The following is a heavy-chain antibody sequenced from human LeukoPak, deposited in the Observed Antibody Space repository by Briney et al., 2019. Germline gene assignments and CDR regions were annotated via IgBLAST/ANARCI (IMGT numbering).Heavy chain of an antibody. J-gene: IGHJ4*02. CDR1: GDSISSGDYY. Sequence: PSETLSLTCTVSGDSISSGDYYWSWIRQPAGKGLEWIGRISSSGSTNYNPSLKSRVTMSVDTSKNQFSLKLSSVTAADTAVYYCARDRGGVPAAKGAYYFDYWGQGTLVTVSS. CDR2: ISSSGST. D-gene: IGHD2-2*01. CDR3: ARDRGGVPAAKGAYYFDY. V-gene: IGHV4-61*02.